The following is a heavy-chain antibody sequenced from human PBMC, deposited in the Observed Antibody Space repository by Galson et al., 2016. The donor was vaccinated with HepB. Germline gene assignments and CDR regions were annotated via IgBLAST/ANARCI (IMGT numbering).Heavy chain of an antibody. CDR2: IFYSGNT. J-gene: IGHJ4*02. CDR3: VSGGWYRNDY. CDR1: GGSISSSRYH. V-gene: IGHV4-39*07. Sequence: SETLSLTCSVSGGSISSSRYHWGWIRQPPGKGLEWIGSIFYSGNTFYNPSLKSRVTISVDKSKNQFSLKLTSMTAADTAVYFCVSGGWYRNDYWGQGTLVTVSS. D-gene: IGHD6-19*01.